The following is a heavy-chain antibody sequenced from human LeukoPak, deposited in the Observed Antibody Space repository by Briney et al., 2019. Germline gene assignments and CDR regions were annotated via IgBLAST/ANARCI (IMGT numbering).Heavy chain of an antibody. V-gene: IGHV4-39*01. D-gene: IGHD6-13*01. J-gene: IGHJ6*02. CDR1: GGSISSSSYY. CDR2: IYYSGST. CDR3: ARQPGSSRLRYYYGMDV. Sequence: SETLSLTCTVSGGSISSSSYYWGWIRQPPGEGLEWIGSIYYSGSTYYNPSLKSRVTISVDTSKNQFSLKLSPVTAADTAVYYCARQPGSSRLRYYYGMDVWGQGTTVTVSS.